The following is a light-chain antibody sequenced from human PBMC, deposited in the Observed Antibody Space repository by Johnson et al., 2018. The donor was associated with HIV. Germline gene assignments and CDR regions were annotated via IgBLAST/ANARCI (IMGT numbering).Light chain of an antibody. CDR1: SSTIGNND. V-gene: IGLV1-51*02. CDR2: KND. CDR3: GTWDSSMSAV. J-gene: IGLJ1*01. Sequence: QSVLTQPPSVSAAPGQKVTISCSGSSSTIGNNDVSWYQLLPGTAPKLLIYKNDQRPSWIPDRFSGSKSGTSATLGITGLQTGDEANYYCGTWDSSMSAVFGSGTKVTVL.